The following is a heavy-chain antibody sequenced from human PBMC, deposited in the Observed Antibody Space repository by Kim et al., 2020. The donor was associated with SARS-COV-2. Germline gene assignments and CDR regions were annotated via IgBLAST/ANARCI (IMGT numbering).Heavy chain of an antibody. CDR1: GFTFSDSP. CDR2: ISSSGYSYAT. V-gene: IGHV3-73*01. CDR3: TRISGTTLALWDAFAV. D-gene: IGHD1-1*01. Sequence: GGSLRLSCAASGFTFSDSPINWVRQASGKGLEWVGRISSSGYSYATSYAASGKGRFSISSDDSERTAYLQMHSLKTADTAVYYCTRISGTTLALWDAFAV. J-gene: IGHJ3*01.